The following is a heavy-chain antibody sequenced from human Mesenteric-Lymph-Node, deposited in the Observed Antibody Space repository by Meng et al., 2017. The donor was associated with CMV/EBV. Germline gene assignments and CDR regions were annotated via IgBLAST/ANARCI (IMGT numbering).Heavy chain of an antibody. CDR3: ARGGGYSSSFSDF. D-gene: IGHD6-13*01. Sequence: GSLRLSCAVYRGYLSGYYWNWIRHSPGKGLEWIGEIKFTGTTTYNPSLMSRVTISVDTSKNQFSLKLSSVTAADTAVYYCARGGGYSSSFSDFWGQGTLVTVSS. CDR1: RGYLSGYY. J-gene: IGHJ4*02. CDR2: IKFTGTT. V-gene: IGHV4-34*01.